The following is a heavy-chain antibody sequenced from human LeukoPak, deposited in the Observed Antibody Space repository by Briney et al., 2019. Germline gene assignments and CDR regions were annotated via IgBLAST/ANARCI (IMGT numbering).Heavy chain of an antibody. V-gene: IGHV3-21*01. CDR3: ARDRDSNYDY. CDR2: ISSSSSYI. J-gene: IGHJ4*02. CDR1: GFTFSSYS. Sequence: GGSLRLSCAASGFTFSSYSMNWVRQAPGKGLEWVSSISSSSSYIYYAGSVKGRFTISRDNAKNSLYLQMNSLRAEDTAVYYCARDRDSNYDYWGQGTLVTVSS. D-gene: IGHD4-11*01.